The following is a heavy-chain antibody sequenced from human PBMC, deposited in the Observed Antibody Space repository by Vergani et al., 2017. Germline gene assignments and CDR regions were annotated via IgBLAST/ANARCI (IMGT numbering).Heavy chain of an antibody. J-gene: IGHJ4*02. D-gene: IGHD5-24*01. Sequence: EVQLLESGGGLVQPGGSLRLSCAASGFTFISYAMSWVRQAPGKGLEWVSSIKNTGDSTHYADSVKGRFTISRDNSKNTLYLQMNSLRVEDTAVYYCGRGSDNYNWGQGTLVTVSS. CDR2: IKNTGDST. CDR1: GFTFISYA. CDR3: GRGSDNYN. V-gene: IGHV3-23*01.